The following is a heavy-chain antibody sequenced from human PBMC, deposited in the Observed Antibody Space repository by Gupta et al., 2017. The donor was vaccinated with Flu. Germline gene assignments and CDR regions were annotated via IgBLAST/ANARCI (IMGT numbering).Heavy chain of an antibody. CDR2: IYTSGST. CDR1: GGSISSGSYY. D-gene: IGHD3-22*01. Sequence: QVQLQESGPGLVKPSQTLSLTCTVSGGSISSGSYYWSWIRQPAGKGLEWIGRIYTSGSTNYNPSLKSRVTISVDTSKNQFSLKLSSVTAADTAVYYCARGDYDSPDYWGQGTLVTVSS. CDR3: ARGDYDSPDY. V-gene: IGHV4-61*02. J-gene: IGHJ4*02.